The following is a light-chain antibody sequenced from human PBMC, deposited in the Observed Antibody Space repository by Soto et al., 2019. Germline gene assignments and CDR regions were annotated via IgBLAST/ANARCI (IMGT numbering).Light chain of an antibody. CDR2: WAS. V-gene: IGKV4-1*01. CDR1: QSVLHSSNNKNY. J-gene: IGKJ3*01. CDR3: QQYYSTPFT. Sequence: DIVMTQSPDSLAVSLGERATINCKSGQSVLHSSNNKNYLAWYQQKPGQPPKLLIYWASNRESGVPDRFSASGSGTDFTLSISSLQAEDVAVYYCQQYYSTPFTFGSGTTVDI.